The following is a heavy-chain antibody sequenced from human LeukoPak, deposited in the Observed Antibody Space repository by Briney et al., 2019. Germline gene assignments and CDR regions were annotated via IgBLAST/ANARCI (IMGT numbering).Heavy chain of an antibody. Sequence: PSETLSLTCTVSGGSISSYYWSWLRQPPGKGLEWIGYIYYSGSTNYNPSLKSRVTISVDTSKNQFSLKLSSVTAADTAVYYCARGRLNVATTYYYYYGMDVWGQGTTVTVSS. CDR3: ARGRLNVATTYYYYYGMDV. CDR2: IYYSGST. CDR1: GGSISSYY. J-gene: IGHJ6*02. V-gene: IGHV4-59*01. D-gene: IGHD5-12*01.